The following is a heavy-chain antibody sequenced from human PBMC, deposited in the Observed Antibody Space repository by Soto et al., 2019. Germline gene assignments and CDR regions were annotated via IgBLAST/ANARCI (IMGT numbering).Heavy chain of an antibody. D-gene: IGHD5-18*01. V-gene: IGHV3-20*04. CDR1: GFTFDDYG. J-gene: IGHJ6*02. Sequence: EVQLVESGGGVVRPGGSLRLSCAASGFTFDDYGMSWVRQAPGKGLEWVSGINWNGGSTGYADSVKGRFTISRDNAKNSRYLQMNSLRAEDTALYYCARDPTAMVQRMGGMDVWGQGTTVTVSS. CDR2: INWNGGST. CDR3: ARDPTAMVQRMGGMDV.